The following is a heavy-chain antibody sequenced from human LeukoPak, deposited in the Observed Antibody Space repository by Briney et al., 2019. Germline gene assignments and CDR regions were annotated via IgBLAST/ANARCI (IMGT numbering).Heavy chain of an antibody. CDR2: INHSGST. CDR1: GGSFSSYY. V-gene: IGHV4-34*01. Sequence: SQTLSLTCAVYGGSFSSYYWSWIRQPPGKGLEWNGEINHSGSTNYNPSLKSRVTISVDTSKNQFSLKLSSVTAADTAVYYCALVTTGENYFDYWGQGTLVTVSS. J-gene: IGHJ4*02. CDR3: ALVTTGENYFDY. D-gene: IGHD4-17*01.